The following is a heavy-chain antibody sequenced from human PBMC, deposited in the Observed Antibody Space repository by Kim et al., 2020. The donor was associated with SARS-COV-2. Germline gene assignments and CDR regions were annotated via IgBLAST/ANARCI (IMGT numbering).Heavy chain of an antibody. Sequence: SVKVSCKASGGTFSSYAISWVRQAPGQGLEWMGGIIPIFGTANYAQKFQGRVTITADESTSTAYMELSSLRSEDTAVYYCARCSVPFDDFWSGYYGNLDYWGQGTLVTVSS. CDR2: IIPIFGTA. CDR3: ARCSVPFDDFWSGYYGNLDY. J-gene: IGHJ4*02. D-gene: IGHD3-3*01. V-gene: IGHV1-69*13. CDR1: GGTFSSYA.